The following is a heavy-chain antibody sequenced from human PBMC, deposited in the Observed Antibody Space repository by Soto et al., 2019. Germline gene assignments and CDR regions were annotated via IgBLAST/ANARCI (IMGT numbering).Heavy chain of an antibody. V-gene: IGHV4-31*03. CDR3: ARDRAAAGAFDY. CDR1: GGSISSGGYY. D-gene: IGHD6-13*01. CDR2: IYYSGST. Sequence: QVQLQESGPGLVKPSQTLSLTCTVSGGSISSGGYYWSWIRQHPGKGLEWIGYIYYSGSTYYNPSLKSRVTISVDTSNNQFSLKLSSVTAADTAVYYCARDRAAAGAFDYWGQGTLVTVSS. J-gene: IGHJ4*02.